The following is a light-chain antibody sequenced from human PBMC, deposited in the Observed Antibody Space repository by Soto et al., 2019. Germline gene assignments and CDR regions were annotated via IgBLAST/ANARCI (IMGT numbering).Light chain of an antibody. CDR1: QRVYTH. CDR3: QQYIHWPTM. V-gene: IGKV3-15*01. CDR2: GAS. Sequence: TPSHMTSQRVYTHLAWYQQKPGQAPRLLIYGASTRATGIPARFSGSGFGTEFTLTISGLQCENVAVYDCQQYIHWPTMFGRRTRVEI. J-gene: IGKJ4*02.